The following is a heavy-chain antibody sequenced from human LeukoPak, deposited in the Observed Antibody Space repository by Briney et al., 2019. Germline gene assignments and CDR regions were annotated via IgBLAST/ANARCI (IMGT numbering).Heavy chain of an antibody. CDR1: GFNFSSFG. CDR3: AKAGIAAAPRYNWFDP. J-gene: IGHJ5*02. D-gene: IGHD6-13*01. Sequence: GGSLRLSCAASGFNFSSFGRHWVRQAPGKGLEWVAFIRSDGSNKYYADSVKGRFTISRDNSRNTLYLQMNSLRAEDTAVYYCAKAGIAAAPRYNWFDPWGQGTLVTVSS. CDR2: IRSDGSNK. V-gene: IGHV3-30*02.